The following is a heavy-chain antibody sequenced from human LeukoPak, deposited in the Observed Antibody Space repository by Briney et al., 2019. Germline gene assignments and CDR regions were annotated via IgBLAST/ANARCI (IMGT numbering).Heavy chain of an antibody. CDR1: GGSISSGSYY. Sequence: SETLSLTCTVSGGSISSGSYYWSWIRQPAGKGLEWIGRIYTSGSTNYNPSLKSRVTISVDTSKNQFSLKLSSVTAADTAVYYCARQSIGSGSYHDYWGQGTLVTVSS. CDR3: ARQSIGSGSYHDY. V-gene: IGHV4-61*02. J-gene: IGHJ4*02. D-gene: IGHD3-10*01. CDR2: IYTSGST.